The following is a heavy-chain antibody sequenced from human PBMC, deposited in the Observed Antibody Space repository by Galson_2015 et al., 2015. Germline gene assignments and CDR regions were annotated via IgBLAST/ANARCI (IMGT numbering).Heavy chain of an antibody. CDR1: GFTFSRYW. CDR2: TKQAGSEK. Sequence: SLRLSCAASGFTFSRYWVSWVRQAPGKGLQWVANTKQAGSEKYYVDSVEGRFTISRDNAKNSLYLQMNSLRVDDTAVYYCATSTGWYFDYWGQGTLVTVSS. D-gene: IGHD2-8*02. V-gene: IGHV3-7*03. CDR3: ATSTGWYFDY. J-gene: IGHJ4*02.